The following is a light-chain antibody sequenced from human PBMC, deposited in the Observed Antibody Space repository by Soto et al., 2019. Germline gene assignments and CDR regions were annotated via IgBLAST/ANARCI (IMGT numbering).Light chain of an antibody. V-gene: IGKV1-5*01. J-gene: IGKJ1*01. CDR3: QQYNSFWT. Sequence: DIQMTQSPSTLSASVGDRVTITCRASQSISTWLAWYQQKPGKAPKLLIYDAFYLERGVPSRFSGSVSGTEFSLTISSLQPDDLATYYCQQYNSFWTFGQGTKVDIK. CDR1: QSISTW. CDR2: DAF.